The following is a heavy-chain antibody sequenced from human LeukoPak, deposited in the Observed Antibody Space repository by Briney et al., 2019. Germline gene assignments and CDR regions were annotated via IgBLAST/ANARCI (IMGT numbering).Heavy chain of an antibody. V-gene: IGHV3-30*18. D-gene: IGHD5-12*01. CDR2: ISYDGSNK. CDR1: GFTFSSYG. CDR3: AKQGGYEERSHFDY. Sequence: QPGGSLRLSCAASGFTFSSYGMHWVRQAPGKGLEWVAVISYDGSNKYYADSVKGRFTISRGNSKNTLYLQINSLRAEDTAVYYCAKQGGYEERSHFDYWGQGTLVTVSS. J-gene: IGHJ4*02.